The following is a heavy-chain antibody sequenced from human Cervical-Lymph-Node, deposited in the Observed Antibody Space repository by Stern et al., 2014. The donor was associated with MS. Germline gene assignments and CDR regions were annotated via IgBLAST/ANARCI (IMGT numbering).Heavy chain of an antibody. V-gene: IGHV1-2*02. J-gene: IGHJ4*02. CDR1: GYTFTASY. D-gene: IGHD5-18*01. Sequence: VQLVESGAGEKKPGASVKVSCKASGYTFTASYVHWVRQAPGQGLEWMGWMNPSSGRTNYAQKFQGRVAMTRDTSISTAYMELSRLIFDDTAVYYCASALWGYPENWGQGTLVTVSS. CDR3: ASALWGYPEN. CDR2: MNPSSGRT.